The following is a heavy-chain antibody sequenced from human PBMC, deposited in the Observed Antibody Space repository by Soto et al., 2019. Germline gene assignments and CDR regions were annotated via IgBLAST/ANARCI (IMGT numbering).Heavy chain of an antibody. CDR2: IRSKANSYAT. D-gene: IGHD3-3*01. V-gene: IGHV3-73*01. J-gene: IGHJ3*02. CDR1: GFTFSGSA. CDR3: TSTMVGVVIGGAFDI. Sequence: GGSLRLSCAASGFTFSGSAMHWVRQASGKGLEWVGRIRSKANSYATAYAASVKGRFTISRDDSKNTAYLQMNSLKTEDTAVYYCTSTMVGVVIGGAFDIWGQGTMVTVSS.